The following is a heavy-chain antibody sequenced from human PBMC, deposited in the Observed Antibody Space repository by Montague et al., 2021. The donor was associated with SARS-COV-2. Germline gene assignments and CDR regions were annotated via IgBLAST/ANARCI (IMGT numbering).Heavy chain of an antibody. D-gene: IGHD3-10*01. J-gene: IGHJ4*02. CDR2: IRSSGSTI. V-gene: IGHV3-48*03. CDR1: GFTFSNYE. Sequence: SLRLSCAASGFTFSNYEMSWVRQAPGKGLEWLSYIRSSGSTIYYADSVKGRFTISRDNAKNSLYLQMNSLRAEDTAVYYCARDTPYYYGSGSYYEPRRVFDYWGQGTLVTGSS. CDR3: ARDTPYYYGSGSYYEPRRVFDY.